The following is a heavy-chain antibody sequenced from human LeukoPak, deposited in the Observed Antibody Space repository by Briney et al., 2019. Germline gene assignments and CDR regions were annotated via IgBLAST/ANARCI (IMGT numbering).Heavy chain of an antibody. J-gene: IGHJ3*02. CDR3: TRESNYLHGGGAFDI. D-gene: IGHD3-10*01. V-gene: IGHV3-30*19. CDR2: ISYDGSEE. CDR1: GFTFSNYV. Sequence: GGSLRLSCAASGFTFSNYVLHWVRQAPGKGLEWVAVISYDGSEESYADSVKGRFTISRDNSKNTLYLQMNRLRTEATAIYYCTRESNYLHGGGAFDIWGQGTMVIVSS.